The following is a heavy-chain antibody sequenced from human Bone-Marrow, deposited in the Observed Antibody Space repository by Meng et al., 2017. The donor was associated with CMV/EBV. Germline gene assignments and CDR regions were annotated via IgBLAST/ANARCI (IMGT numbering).Heavy chain of an antibody. CDR2: IYSGGSST. CDR3: AKDRVGATGY. V-gene: IGHV3-23*03. D-gene: IGHD1-26*01. J-gene: IGHJ4*02. Sequence: GGSLRLSCAASGFTFSSYAMSWVRQAPGKGLEWVSVIYSGGSSTYYADSVKGRFTISRDNSKNTLYLQMNSLRAEDTAVYYCAKDRVGATGYWGQGTLVTVSS. CDR1: GFTFSSYA.